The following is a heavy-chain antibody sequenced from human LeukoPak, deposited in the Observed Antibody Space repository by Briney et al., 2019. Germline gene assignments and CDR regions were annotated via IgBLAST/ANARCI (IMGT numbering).Heavy chain of an antibody. Sequence: PGGSLRLSCTASGFTFGDYAMSWFRQAPGKGLEWVGFIRSKAYGGTTEYAASVKGRFTISRDDSKSIAYLQMNSLKTEDTAVYYCTRVDHSRSSWPFRVWYYYYYMDVWGKGTTVTVSS. J-gene: IGHJ6*03. V-gene: IGHV3-49*03. CDR3: TRVDHSRSSWPFRVWYYYYYMDV. D-gene: IGHD6-13*01. CDR2: IRSKAYGGTT. CDR1: GFTFGDYA.